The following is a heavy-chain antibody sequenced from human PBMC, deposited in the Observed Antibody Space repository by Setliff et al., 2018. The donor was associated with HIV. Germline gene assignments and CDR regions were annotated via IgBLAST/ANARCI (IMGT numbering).Heavy chain of an antibody. CDR1: GYSFTSYW. CDR2: IYPGDSDT. CDR3: ARPPKSYGSGSDAFDI. Sequence: GESLKISCKGSGYSFTSYWIGWVRQMPGKGLEWMGIIYPGDSDTRYSPSFQGQVTISADKSISTAYLQWSCLKASDTAMYYCARPPKSYGSGSDAFDIWGQGTMVTVS. D-gene: IGHD3-10*01. J-gene: IGHJ3*02. V-gene: IGHV5-51*01.